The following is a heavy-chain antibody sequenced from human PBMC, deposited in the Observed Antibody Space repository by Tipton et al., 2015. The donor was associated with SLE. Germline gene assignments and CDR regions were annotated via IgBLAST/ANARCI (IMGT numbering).Heavy chain of an antibody. D-gene: IGHD5-12*01. Sequence: GSLRLSCAASGFIFSDHYMDWVRQAPGKGLEWVGRTRNKVNSHTTEYAASVKGRFTISRDDSENSLYRQMNSLKTEDTAVYYCVASGYDYRHFDYWGQGILVTVSS. V-gene: IGHV3-72*01. CDR1: GFIFSDHY. J-gene: IGHJ4*02. CDR2: TRNKVNSHTT. CDR3: VASGYDYRHFDY.